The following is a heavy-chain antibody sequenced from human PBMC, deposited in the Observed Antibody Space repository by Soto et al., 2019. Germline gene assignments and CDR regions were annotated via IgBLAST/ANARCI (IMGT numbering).Heavy chain of an antibody. Sequence: QVQLVESGGGVVQPGRSLRLSCAASGFTFSSYGMHWVRQAPGKGLEWVAVISYDGSNKYYADSVKGRFTISRDNSKNPLYLQMNSLRAEGTGVYYCAKDQNIGEDFWSGYLGPWGQGTLVTVSS. J-gene: IGHJ5*02. V-gene: IGHV3-30*18. D-gene: IGHD3-3*01. CDR1: GFTFSSYG. CDR2: ISYDGSNK. CDR3: AKDQNIGEDFWSGYLGP.